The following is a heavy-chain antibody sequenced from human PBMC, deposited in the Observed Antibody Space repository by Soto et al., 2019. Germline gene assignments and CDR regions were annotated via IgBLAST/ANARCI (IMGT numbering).Heavy chain of an antibody. V-gene: IGHV3-7*05. CDR2: IKQDGSEK. D-gene: IGHD1-26*01. Sequence: GGSLRLSCAASGFTFSSYWMSWVRQAPGKGLEWVANIKQDGSEKYYVDSVKGRFTISRDNAKNSLYLQMNSLRAEDTAVYYCARNPNGGALAPFDYWGQGTLVTVSS. J-gene: IGHJ4*02. CDR3: ARNPNGGALAPFDY. CDR1: GFTFSSYW.